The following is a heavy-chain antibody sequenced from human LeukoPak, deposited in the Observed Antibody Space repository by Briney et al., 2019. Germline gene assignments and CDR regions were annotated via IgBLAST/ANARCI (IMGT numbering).Heavy chain of an antibody. J-gene: IGHJ4*02. V-gene: IGHV4-61*02. CDR1: GGSISSGSYY. CDR2: IYNSGST. Sequence: KSSQTLSLTCTVSGGSISSGSYYWSWIRQPAGKGLEWIGRIYNSGSTNYNPSLKSRVTISVDTSKNQFSLKLSSVTAADTAVYYCARGYDLWSGYLDYWGQGTLVTVSS. CDR3: ARGYDLWSGYLDY. D-gene: IGHD3-3*01.